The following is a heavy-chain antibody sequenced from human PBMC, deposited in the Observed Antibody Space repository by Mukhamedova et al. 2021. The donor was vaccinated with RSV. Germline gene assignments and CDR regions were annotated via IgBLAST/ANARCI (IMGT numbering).Heavy chain of an antibody. CDR3: ASWAYDSCCSDY. J-gene: IGHJ4*02. V-gene: IGHV3-72*01. D-gene: IGHD3-22*01. CDR2: NKANSYTT. Sequence: NKANSYTTEYAASVKGRFTISRDVSTNSLYLQMNSLKTEDTAVYYCASWAYDSCCSDYWGQGTLVTVSS.